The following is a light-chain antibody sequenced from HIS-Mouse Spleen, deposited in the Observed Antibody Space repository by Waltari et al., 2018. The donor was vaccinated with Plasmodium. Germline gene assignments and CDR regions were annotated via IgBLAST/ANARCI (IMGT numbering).Light chain of an antibody. CDR2: EDS. J-gene: IGLJ3*02. CDR3: YSTDSSGNHRV. V-gene: IGLV3-10*01. Sequence: SYELPQPPSVSVSPGQTARITCSGDALPTKYAYWYQQKSVQAPVLVIYEDSKRPSGIPERFSGSSSGTMATLTISGAQVEDEADYYCYSTDSSGNHRVFGGGTKLTVL. CDR1: ALPTKY.